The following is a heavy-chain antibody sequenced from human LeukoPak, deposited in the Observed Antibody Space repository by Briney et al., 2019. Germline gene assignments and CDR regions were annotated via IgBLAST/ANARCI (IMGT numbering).Heavy chain of an antibody. Sequence: SETLSLTCTVSGGSISSYYWSWIRQPPGKGLEWIGYIYYSGSTNYNPSLKSRVTISVDTSKNQFSLKLSSVTAADTAVYYCARDRGTQGYGDYFDYCGQGTLVTVSS. CDR2: IYYSGST. V-gene: IGHV4-59*01. J-gene: IGHJ4*02. CDR1: GGSISSYY. CDR3: ARDRGTQGYGDYFDY. D-gene: IGHD4-17*01.